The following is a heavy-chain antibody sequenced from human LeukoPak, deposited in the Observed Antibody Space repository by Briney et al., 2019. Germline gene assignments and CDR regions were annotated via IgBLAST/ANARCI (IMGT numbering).Heavy chain of an antibody. J-gene: IGHJ3*02. CDR1: GGSISSSSYY. CDR2: IYHSGST. CDR3: ARGRGGAFDI. V-gene: IGHV4-39*07. D-gene: IGHD3-16*01. Sequence: SETLSLTCTVSGGSISSSSYYGGWIRQPPGKGLEWIGYIYHSGSTYYNPSLKSRVTISVDRSKNQFSLKLSSVTAADTAVYYCARGRGGAFDIWGQGAMVTVSS.